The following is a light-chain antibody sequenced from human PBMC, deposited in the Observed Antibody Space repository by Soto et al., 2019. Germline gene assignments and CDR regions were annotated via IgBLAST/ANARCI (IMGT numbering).Light chain of an antibody. CDR2: DSF. J-gene: IGLJ2*01. CDR3: QAYDSSLSAVV. CDR1: SSNIGTNSG. Sequence: QAVVTQPPSVSGAPGQRVTISCIGSSSNIGTNSGVHWYQQLPGTAPKLVIFDSFIRPSGVPDRFSGSKSGISASLAITGLQAEDEADYYCQAYDSSLSAVVFGGGTKLTVL. V-gene: IGLV1-40*01.